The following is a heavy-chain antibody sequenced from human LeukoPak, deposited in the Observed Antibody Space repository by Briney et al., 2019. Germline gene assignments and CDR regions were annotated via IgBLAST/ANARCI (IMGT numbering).Heavy chain of an antibody. CDR1: VFTFDDYA. Sequence: PGGSLRLSCAASVFTFDDYAMHWVRQAAGKGLEWVSGISWNSGSIGYADSVKVRFTIYRDNAQNSLYLQMHSLRAEDPALYYCATQQQPRYYFAYWGQGTLVTVSS. J-gene: IGHJ4*02. D-gene: IGHD6-13*01. CDR2: ISWNSGSI. V-gene: IGHV3-9*01. CDR3: ATQQQPRYYFAY.